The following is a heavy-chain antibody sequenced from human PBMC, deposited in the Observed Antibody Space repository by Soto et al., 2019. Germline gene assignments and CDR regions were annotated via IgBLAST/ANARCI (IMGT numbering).Heavy chain of an antibody. CDR1: GFTFSDYY. D-gene: IGHD3-10*01. V-gene: IGHV3-11*01. J-gene: IGHJ6*03. CDR2: ISSSGSTI. CDR3: AREVLWFGEFENYYYYMDV. Sequence: GGSLRLSCAASGFTFSDYYMSWIRQAPGKGLEWVSYISSSGSTIYYADSVKGRFTISRDNAKNSLYLQMNSLRAEDTAVYYCAREVLWFGEFENYYYYMDVWGKGTTVTVSS.